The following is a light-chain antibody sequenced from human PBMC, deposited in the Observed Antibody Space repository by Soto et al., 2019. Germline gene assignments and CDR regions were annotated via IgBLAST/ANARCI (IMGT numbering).Light chain of an antibody. CDR3: MQALQTPLT. Sequence: DIVMTQSPLSLPVTPGEPASISCRSSQSLLHCNGWKYLDWYLQKPGQSPQLLIYLGSNRASGVPDRFSGSGSGTDFTLKISRVEAEDVGIYYCMQALQTPLTFGPGTKVDIK. CDR2: LGS. J-gene: IGKJ3*01. CDR1: QSLLHCNGWKY. V-gene: IGKV2-28*01.